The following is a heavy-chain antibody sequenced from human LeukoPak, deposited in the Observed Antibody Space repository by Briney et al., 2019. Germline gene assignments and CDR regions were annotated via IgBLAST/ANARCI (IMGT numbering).Heavy chain of an antibody. D-gene: IGHD4-23*01. J-gene: IGHJ4*02. CDR3: ARGRSGFGGNSDY. CDR2: IYYSGSP. Sequence: SETLSLTCNVSGGSMSSYYWNWIRQPPGKGLEWIGYIYYSGSPTYNPSLQSRVTISVDTFKNQISLKLSSVTAADTAVYYCARGRSGFGGNSDYWGQGTLVTVSS. CDR1: GGSMSSYY. V-gene: IGHV4-59*01.